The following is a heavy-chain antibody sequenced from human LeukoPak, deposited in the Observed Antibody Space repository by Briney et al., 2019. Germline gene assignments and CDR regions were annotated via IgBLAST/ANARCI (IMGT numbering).Heavy chain of an antibody. V-gene: IGHV4-4*07. CDR1: GDSISNYF. CDR3: AREMFNSGWYGDY. D-gene: IGHD6-19*01. J-gene: IGHJ4*02. CDR2: IFGTGST. Sequence: SETLSLTCTVSGDSISNYFWNWIRQPAGKGLEWIRRIFGTGSTNYNPSLKSRVTMSVDTSKNQFSLKLSSVTAADTAVYYCAREMFNSGWYGDYLRQGTLVTVSS.